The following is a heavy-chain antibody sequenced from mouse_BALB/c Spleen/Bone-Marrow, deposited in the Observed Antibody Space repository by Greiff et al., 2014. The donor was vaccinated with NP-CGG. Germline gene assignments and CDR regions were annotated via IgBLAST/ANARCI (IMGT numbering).Heavy chain of an antibody. CDR2: IYPGNSDT. CDR1: GYSFTSYW. CDR3: TRKVYYTNPLDY. V-gene: IGHV1-5*01. Sequence: EVKLMESGTVLARPGASVKMSCKASGYSFTSYWMHWVKQRPGQGLEWIGAIYPGNSDTSYNQKFKGKAKLTAVSSATTAYMEHSSLTNEDSAVFFCTRKVYYTNPLDYWGQGTTLTVSS. J-gene: IGHJ2*01. D-gene: IGHD2-5*01.